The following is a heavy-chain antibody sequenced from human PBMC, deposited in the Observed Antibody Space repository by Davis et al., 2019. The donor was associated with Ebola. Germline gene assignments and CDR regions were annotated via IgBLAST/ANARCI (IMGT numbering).Heavy chain of an antibody. V-gene: IGHV4-59*11. D-gene: IGHD3-10*01. CDR2: IYYSGST. J-gene: IGHJ4*02. Sequence: PGGSLRPSCTVSGGPISSHYWSWIRQPPGKGLEWIGYIYYSGSTNYNPSLKSRVTISVDTSKNQFSLKLSSVTAADTAVYYCARNNGSGRAYDYWGQGTLVTVSS. CDR3: ARNNGSGRAYDY. CDR1: GGPISSHY.